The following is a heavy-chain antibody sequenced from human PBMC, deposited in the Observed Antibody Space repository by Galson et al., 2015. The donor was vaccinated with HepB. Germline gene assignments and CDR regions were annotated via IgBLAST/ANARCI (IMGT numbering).Heavy chain of an antibody. Sequence: SVKVSCKASGGTFSSYAISWVRQAPGQGLEWMGGIIPIFGTANYAQKFQGRVTITADESTSTAYMELSSLRSEDTAVYYCARDSKAYCGGDCYSYLAFDIWGQGTMVTVSS. CDR3: ARDSKAYCGGDCYSYLAFDI. CDR2: IIPIFGTA. J-gene: IGHJ3*02. CDR1: GGTFSSYA. V-gene: IGHV1-69*13. D-gene: IGHD2-21*02.